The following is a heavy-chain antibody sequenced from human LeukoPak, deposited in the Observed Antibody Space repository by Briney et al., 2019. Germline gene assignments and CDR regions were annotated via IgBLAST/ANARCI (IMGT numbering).Heavy chain of an antibody. J-gene: IGHJ1*01. CDR3: AKDFMTTVTLTEYFQH. CDR2: ISGSGGST. V-gene: IGHV3-23*01. D-gene: IGHD4-17*01. Sequence: GGSLTLSCAASGFTFSSYAMSWVRQAPGKGLEWVSAISGSGGSTYYADSVKGRFTISRDNSKNTLYLQMNSLRAEDTAVYYCAKDFMTTVTLTEYFQHWGQGTLVTVSS. CDR1: GFTFSSYA.